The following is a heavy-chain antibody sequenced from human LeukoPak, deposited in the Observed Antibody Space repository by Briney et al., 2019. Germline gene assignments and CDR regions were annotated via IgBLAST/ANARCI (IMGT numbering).Heavy chain of an antibody. CDR1: GFTFSTYG. CDR2: IGPDGGTT. J-gene: IGHJ4*02. Sequence: GGSLRLSCAASGFTFSTYGMHWVRQAPGKGLEYVSGIGPDGGTTYYAKSVKSRFAISRDNSKNMVYLQMGSLRADDMAVYYCARGAQLTDYWGQGTLVTVSS. D-gene: IGHD6-13*01. CDR3: ARGAQLTDY. V-gene: IGHV3-64*01.